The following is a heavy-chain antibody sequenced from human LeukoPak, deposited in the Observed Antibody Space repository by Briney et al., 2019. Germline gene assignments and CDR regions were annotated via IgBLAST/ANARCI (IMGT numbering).Heavy chain of an antibody. Sequence: GGSLRLSCAASGFTFSSYAMHWARQAPGKGLEWVAVISYDGSNKYYADSVKGRFTISRDNSKNTLYLQMNSLRAEDTAVYYCASTYCSSTSCYPFDYWGQGTLVTVSS. CDR2: ISYDGSNK. D-gene: IGHD2-2*01. V-gene: IGHV3-30*01. J-gene: IGHJ4*02. CDR3: ASTYCSSTSCYPFDY. CDR1: GFTFSSYA.